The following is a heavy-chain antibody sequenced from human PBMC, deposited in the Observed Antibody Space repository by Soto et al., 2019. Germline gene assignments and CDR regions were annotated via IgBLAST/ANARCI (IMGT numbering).Heavy chain of an antibody. V-gene: IGHV2-26*01. D-gene: IGHD4-17*01. CDR3: ARILDYGGNFYYFDY. CDR1: GFSLSNTVMG. Sequence: QVTLKESGPVLVKPTETLTLTCTVSGFSLSNTVMGVSWIRQPPGMALEWPAHIFSNEEKSYNSSLQSRLTISKDTSKRQVDLTLTNIDPVDTATYYCARILDYGGNFYYFDYWGQGTLVTVSS. CDR2: IFSNEEK. J-gene: IGHJ4*02.